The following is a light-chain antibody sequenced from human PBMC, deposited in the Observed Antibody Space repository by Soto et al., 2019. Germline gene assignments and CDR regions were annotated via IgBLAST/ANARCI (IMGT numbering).Light chain of an antibody. CDR3: QQRSNWPPT. J-gene: IGKJ1*01. Sequence: EIVLTQSPATLSLSPGERATLSCRASQSVSSYLAWYQQKPGQAPRLLIYDASNSATGIPARVSGSGSGTDFTLTISTLEPEDFAVYYCQQRSNWPPTFDQGTKVEIK. CDR2: DAS. V-gene: IGKV3-11*01. CDR1: QSVSSY.